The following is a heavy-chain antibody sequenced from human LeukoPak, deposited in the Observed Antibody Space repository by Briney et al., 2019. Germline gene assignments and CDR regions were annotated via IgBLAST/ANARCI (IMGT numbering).Heavy chain of an antibody. Sequence: GGSLRLSCAASGFTFSSYWMSWVRQAPGKGLEWVVNIKQDGSEKYYVDSVKGRFTISRDNAKNSLYLQMNSLRAEDTAVYYCARGRYYYDSSGYYRSCIFDYWGQGTLVTVSS. D-gene: IGHD3-22*01. CDR3: ARGRYYYDSSGYYRSCIFDY. CDR1: GFTFSSYW. CDR2: IKQDGSEK. J-gene: IGHJ4*02. V-gene: IGHV3-7*01.